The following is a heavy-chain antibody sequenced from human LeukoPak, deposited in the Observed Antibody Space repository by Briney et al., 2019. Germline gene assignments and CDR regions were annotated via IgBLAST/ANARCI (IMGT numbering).Heavy chain of an antibody. J-gene: IGHJ3*02. D-gene: IGHD3-22*01. CDR2: IYHSGST. Sequence: SETLSLTCTVSGYSISSVYYWGWIRQPPGKGLEWIGNIYHSGSTYYNPSLKSRVTISADASKNQFSLKLSSVTAADTAVYYCARHDSSGPYNAFDIWGQGTMVTVSS. CDR1: GYSISSVYY. CDR3: ARHDSSGPYNAFDI. V-gene: IGHV4-38-2*02.